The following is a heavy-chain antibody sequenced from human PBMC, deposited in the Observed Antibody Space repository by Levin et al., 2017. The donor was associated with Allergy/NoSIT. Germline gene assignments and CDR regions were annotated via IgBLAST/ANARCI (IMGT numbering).Heavy chain of an antibody. J-gene: IGHJ6*02. Sequence: SQTLSLTCTVSGGSISSSSYYWGWIRQPPGKGLEWIGSIYYSGSTYYNPSLKSRVTISVDTSKNQFSLKLSSVTAADTAVYYCARGETGYDFWSGYYLGGMDVWGQGTMVTVSS. CDR2: IYYSGST. CDR3: ARGETGYDFWSGYYLGGMDV. D-gene: IGHD3-3*01. CDR1: GGSISSSSYY. V-gene: IGHV4-39*01.